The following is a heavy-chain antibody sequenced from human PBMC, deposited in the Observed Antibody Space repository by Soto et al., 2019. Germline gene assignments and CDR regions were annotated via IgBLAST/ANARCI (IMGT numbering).Heavy chain of an antibody. J-gene: IGHJ6*02. CDR2: IYYSGST. CDR3: ASDSLGCSGGSCYSKVGYYYYGMDV. V-gene: IGHV4-39*01. Sequence: PSLTCTVSGGSIRRSSYYWGWIRQPPGKGLEWIGSIYYSGSTYYNPSLKSRVTISVDTSKNQFSLKLSSVTAADTAVYYCASDSLGCSGGSCYSKVGYYYYGMDVWGQGTTVT. D-gene: IGHD2-15*01. CDR1: GGSIRRSSYY.